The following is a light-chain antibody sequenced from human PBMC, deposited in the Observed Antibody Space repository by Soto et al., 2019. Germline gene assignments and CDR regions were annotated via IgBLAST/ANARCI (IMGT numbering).Light chain of an antibody. Sequence: QSVLTQPASVSGSPGQSITISCTGSSSDVGAYNYVSWYQQHPGEAPKLMIYEVSNRPSRISNRFSGSKSGITASLTISGLQAEDEADYYSSSYSISSTLHYVFGTGTKVTVL. CDR3: SSYSISSTLHYV. CDR2: EVS. J-gene: IGLJ1*01. CDR1: SSDVGAYNY. V-gene: IGLV2-14*01.